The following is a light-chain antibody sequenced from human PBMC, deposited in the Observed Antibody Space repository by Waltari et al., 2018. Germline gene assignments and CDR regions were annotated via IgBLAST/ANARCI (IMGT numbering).Light chain of an antibody. CDR2: VNSDGGH. Sequence: QLVVTQSPSASASLGASVKLTCTLSSGHTSYAIAWPPQPAEKGPRFLMRVNSDGGHTKGDGIPDRFSGSSSGAERYLTISSVQSEDEGDYYCQTWDTEVVVFGGGTKVTVL. CDR1: SGHTSYA. CDR3: QTWDTEVVV. V-gene: IGLV4-69*01. J-gene: IGLJ2*01.